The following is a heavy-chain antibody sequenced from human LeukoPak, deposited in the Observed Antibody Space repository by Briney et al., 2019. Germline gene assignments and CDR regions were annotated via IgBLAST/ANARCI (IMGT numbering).Heavy chain of an antibody. CDR1: GYTFIAYH. CDR2: ISTSGGST. D-gene: IGHD2-21*02. J-gene: IGHJ4*02. CDR3: ARSRLLLDY. Sequence: ASVKVSCKASGYTFIAYHMHWVRQAPAQGLEWMGIISTSGGSTTYAQKFQGRFTMTGDTSTSTVYMELSSLRSEDTAVYYCARSRLLLDYWGQGTLVTVSS. V-gene: IGHV1-46*01.